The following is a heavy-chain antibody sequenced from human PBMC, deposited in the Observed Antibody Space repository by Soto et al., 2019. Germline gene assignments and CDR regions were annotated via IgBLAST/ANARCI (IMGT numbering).Heavy chain of an antibody. CDR2: IRTKSNSYAT. CDR1: GFAFSDSG. Sequence: PGGSLRLSCAASGFAFSDSGIHWVRQASGKGLEWVGRIRTKSNSYATAYAASVKGRFTISRDDSKNTAYLQMNSLKTEDTAVYYCTRLHFIVEPGINYWGQGTRVTVSS. D-gene: IGHD6-13*01. V-gene: IGHV3-73*01. CDR3: TRLHFIVEPGINY. J-gene: IGHJ4*02.